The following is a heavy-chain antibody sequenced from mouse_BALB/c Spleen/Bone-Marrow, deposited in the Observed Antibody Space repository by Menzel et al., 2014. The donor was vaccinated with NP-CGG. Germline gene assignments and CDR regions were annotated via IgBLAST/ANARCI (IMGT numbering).Heavy chain of an antibody. CDR2: IDPANGYT. CDR3: ASKKNYYARDY. J-gene: IGHJ4*01. CDR1: GFNIKDTY. V-gene: IGHV14-3*02. Sequence: EVQLQQSGAELVKPGASVKLSCTASGFNIKDTYMHWVKQRPEQGLEWIGRIDPANGYTNYAPKFQCKATITADTSSNAAYLQLSSLTSEDTAVYYCASKKNYYARDYWGQGTSVTVSS.